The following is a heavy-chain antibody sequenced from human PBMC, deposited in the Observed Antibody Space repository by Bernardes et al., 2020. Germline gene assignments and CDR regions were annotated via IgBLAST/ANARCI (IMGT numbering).Heavy chain of an antibody. V-gene: IGHV4-59*01. J-gene: IGHJ6*04. CDR3: ARDTSPGIAAAGNKSGFYYYYGMDV. D-gene: IGHD6-13*01. CDR2: IYYSGST. CDR1: GDSISSYY. Sequence: SETLSLTCTVSGDSISSYYWSWIRQPPGKGLEWIGYIYYSGSTNYNPSLKSRVTISVDTSKNQFSLKLSSVTAADTAVYYCARDTSPGIAAAGNKSGFYYYYGMDVWGKGTTVTVSS.